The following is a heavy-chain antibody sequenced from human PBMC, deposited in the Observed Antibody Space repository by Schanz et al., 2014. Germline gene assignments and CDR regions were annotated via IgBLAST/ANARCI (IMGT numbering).Heavy chain of an antibody. CDR3: AKYRGYYRVSGSYRELEY. D-gene: IGHD3-10*01. CDR2: IGVDGTTT. J-gene: IGHJ4*02. CDR1: GFTFSSYS. V-gene: IGHV3-23*04. Sequence: VQLVESGGGLVQPGGSLRLSCTASGFTFSSYSMNWVRQAPGKGLEWVSVIGVDGTTTYYADSVKGRFTISRDNSKNTLYLQMNSLRPEDTAVYYCAKYRGYYRVSGSYRELEYWGQGTLVIVSS.